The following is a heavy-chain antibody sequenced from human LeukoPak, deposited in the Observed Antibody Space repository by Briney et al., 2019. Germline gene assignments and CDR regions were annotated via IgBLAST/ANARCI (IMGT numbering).Heavy chain of an antibody. CDR3: ARRFSSSWYGGAFDI. CDR1: GYSLSSGYY. CDR2: IYHSGST. J-gene: IGHJ3*02. V-gene: IGHV4-38-2*02. D-gene: IGHD6-13*01. Sequence: SETLSLTCTVSGYSLSSGYYWGWIRQPPGKGLEWIGSIYHSGSTYYNPSLKSRVTISVDTSKNQFSLKLSSVTAADTAVYCCARRFSSSWYGGAFDIWGQGTMVTVSS.